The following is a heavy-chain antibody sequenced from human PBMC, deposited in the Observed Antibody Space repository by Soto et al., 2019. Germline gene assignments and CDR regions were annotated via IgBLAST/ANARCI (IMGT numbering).Heavy chain of an antibody. CDR3: IQSRCGGDCLQSYASHYYYGMDV. V-gene: IGHV2-5*02. J-gene: IGHJ6*02. CDR1: GFSLSTSGVG. Sequence: QITLKESGPTLVKPTQTLTLTCTFSGFSLSTSGVGVGWIRQPPGTALEWLALIYWDYDKRYSPSLRSRLTINKDTSKNQVVLTMTNMDPVDTATYYCIQSRCGGDCLQSYASHYYYGMDVWGQGTTVTVSS. CDR2: IYWDYDK. D-gene: IGHD2-21*02.